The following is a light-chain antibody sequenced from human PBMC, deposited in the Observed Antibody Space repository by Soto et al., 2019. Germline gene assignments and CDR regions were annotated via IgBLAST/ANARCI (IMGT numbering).Light chain of an antibody. V-gene: IGKV3-20*01. CDR1: QSVSSSF. J-gene: IGKJ1*01. Sequence: EIVFTQSPGTLSLSPGERATLSCRASQSVSSSFLAWYQQKPGQAPRLLIYGASNRETGIPDRFSGSGSGTEFTLTISRLEPEDFAVYYCQQYVTSTWAFGQGTKVDIK. CDR3: QQYVTSTWA. CDR2: GAS.